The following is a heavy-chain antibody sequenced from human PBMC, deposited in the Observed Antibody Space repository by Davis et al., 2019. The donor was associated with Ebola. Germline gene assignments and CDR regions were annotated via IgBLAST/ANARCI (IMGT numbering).Heavy chain of an antibody. CDR3: ARSRDGYNYPYAYFDY. V-gene: IGHV1-69*10. Sequence: SVKVSCKASGGTFSSYAISWVRQAPGQGLEWMGGIIPILGIANYAQKFQGRVTITADESTSTAYMELSSLRSEDTAVYYCARSRDGYNYPYAYFDYWGQGTLVTVSS. CDR1: GGTFSSYA. CDR2: IIPILGIA. D-gene: IGHD5-24*01. J-gene: IGHJ4*02.